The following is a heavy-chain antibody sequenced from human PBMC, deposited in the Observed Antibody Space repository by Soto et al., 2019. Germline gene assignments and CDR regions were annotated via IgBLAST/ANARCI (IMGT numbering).Heavy chain of an antibody. D-gene: IGHD5-18*01. CDR1: GGTFSSYA. Sequence: QVQLVQSGAEVKKPGSSVKVSCKASGGTFSSYAISWVRQAPGQGLEWMGGIIPIFGTANYAQKFQGRVTVAAGESSSTDYMELSSLRSEDTAVYYCARDLGGLAAMVSGTYNSWGQGTLVTVSS. CDR2: IIPIFGTA. V-gene: IGHV1-69*12. J-gene: IGHJ4*02. CDR3: ARDLGGLAAMVSGTYNS.